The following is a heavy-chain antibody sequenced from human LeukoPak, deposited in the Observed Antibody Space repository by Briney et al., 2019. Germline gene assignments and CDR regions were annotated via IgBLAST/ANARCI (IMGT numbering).Heavy chain of an antibody. CDR1: GYTLTELS. D-gene: IGHD1-26*01. Sequence: ASVKVSCKVSGYTLTELSMHWVRQAPGKGLEWMGGFDPEDGETIYAQKFQGRVTMTEDTSTDTAYMELSSLRSEDTAVYYCATSGSYLYYFDYWGQGTLATVSS. CDR3: ATSGSYLYYFDY. J-gene: IGHJ4*02. V-gene: IGHV1-24*01. CDR2: FDPEDGET.